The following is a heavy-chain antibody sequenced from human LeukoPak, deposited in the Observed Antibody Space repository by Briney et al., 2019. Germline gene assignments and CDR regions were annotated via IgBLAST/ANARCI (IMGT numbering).Heavy chain of an antibody. D-gene: IGHD5-18*01. CDR3: ARAAVWLPFDY. Sequence: ASVKVSCKASGGTFSSYAISWVRQAPGQGLEWMGGISAYNGNTNYAQKLQGRVTMTTDTSTSTAYMELRSLRSDDTAVYYCARAAVWLPFDYWGQGTLVTVSS. V-gene: IGHV1-18*01. CDR2: ISAYNGNT. CDR1: GGTFSSYA. J-gene: IGHJ4*02.